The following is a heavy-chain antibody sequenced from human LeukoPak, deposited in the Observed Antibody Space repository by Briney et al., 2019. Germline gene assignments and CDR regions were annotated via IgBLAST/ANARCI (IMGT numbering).Heavy chain of an antibody. V-gene: IGHV3-21*01. J-gene: IGHJ4*02. D-gene: IGHD3-10*01. CDR2: ISSSSSYI. Sequence: GGSLRLSCAASGFTFSSYSMNWVRQAPGKGLAWVSSISSSSSYIYYADSVKGRFTISRDNAKNSLYLQMNSLRAEDTAVYYCARASTYYYGSGEDFDYWGQGTLVTVSS. CDR3: ARASTYYYGSGEDFDY. CDR1: GFTFSSYS.